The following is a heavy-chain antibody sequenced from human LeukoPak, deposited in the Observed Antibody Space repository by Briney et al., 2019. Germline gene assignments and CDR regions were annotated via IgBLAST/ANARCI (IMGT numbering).Heavy chain of an antibody. J-gene: IGHJ4*02. V-gene: IGHV3-7*01. CDR3: AREVGPPRIDFWSGSGAPLEYYFDY. D-gene: IGHD3-3*01. CDR1: GFTFSSYW. CDR2: IKQDGSEK. Sequence: GGSLRLSCAASGFTFSSYWMSWVRQAPGKGLEWVANIKQDGSEKYYVDSVKGRFTISRDNAKNSLYLQMNSLRAEDTAVYYCAREVGPPRIDFWSGSGAPLEYYFDYWGQGTLVTVSS.